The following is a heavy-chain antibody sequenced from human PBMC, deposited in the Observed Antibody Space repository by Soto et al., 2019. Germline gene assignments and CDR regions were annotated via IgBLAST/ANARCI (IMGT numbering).Heavy chain of an antibody. CDR3: ARKLGHLTRPDAFDI. J-gene: IGHJ3*02. Sequence: PGGSLRLSCAASGFTFISYSMNWVRQAPGKGLEWVSSISSSSSYIYYADSVKGRFTISRDNAKNSLYLQMSSLRAEDTAVYYCARKLGHLTRPDAFDIWGQGTMVTVSS. V-gene: IGHV3-21*01. CDR2: ISSSSSYI. D-gene: IGHD2-15*01. CDR1: GFTFISYS.